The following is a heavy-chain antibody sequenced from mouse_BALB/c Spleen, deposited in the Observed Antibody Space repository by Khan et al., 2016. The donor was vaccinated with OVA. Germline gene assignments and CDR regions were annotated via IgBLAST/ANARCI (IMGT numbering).Heavy chain of an antibody. CDR3: VRSGGNFHWYFDV. D-gene: IGHD2-1*01. CDR1: GFTFSSFG. Sequence: EVELVESGGGLVQPGGSRKLSCAASGFTFSSFGMHWVRQAPKKGLEWVAYMSSGSSTIYYVDTVKGRFTISRDNPKNTLFLQMTSLRSEDTAMYYCVRSGGNFHWYFDVWGGRNSGTGSS. J-gene: IGHJ1*02. V-gene: IGHV5-17*02. CDR2: MSSGSSTI.